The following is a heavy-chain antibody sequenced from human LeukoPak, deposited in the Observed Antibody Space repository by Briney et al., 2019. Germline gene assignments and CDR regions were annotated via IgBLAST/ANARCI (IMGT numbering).Heavy chain of an antibody. V-gene: IGHV4-59*08. CDR2: IYYSGST. Sequence: SETLSLTCTVSGGSISSYYWSWIRQPPGKGLEWIGYIYYSGSTNYNPSLKSRVTISVDTSKNQFSLKLSSVTAADTAVYYCGRSEDAFDIWGQETMVTVSS. CDR3: GRSEDAFDI. J-gene: IGHJ3*02. CDR1: GGSISSYY.